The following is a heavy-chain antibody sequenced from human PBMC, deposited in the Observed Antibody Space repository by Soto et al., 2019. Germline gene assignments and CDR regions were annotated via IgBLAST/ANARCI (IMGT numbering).Heavy chain of an antibody. CDR2: ISGSGGST. Sequence: GGSLRLSCAASGFTFSSYAMSWVRQAPGKGLEWVSAISGSGGSTYYADSVKGRFTISRDNSKNTLYLQMNSLRAEDTAVYYCAGADGDWGYYYYMDVWGKGTTVTVSS. J-gene: IGHJ6*03. V-gene: IGHV3-23*01. CDR1: GFTFSSYA. CDR3: AGADGDWGYYYYMDV. D-gene: IGHD4-17*01.